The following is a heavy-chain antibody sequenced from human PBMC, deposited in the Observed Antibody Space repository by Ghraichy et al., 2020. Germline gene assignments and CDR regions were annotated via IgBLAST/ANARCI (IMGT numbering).Heavy chain of an antibody. CDR3: ARLKTSATTPSWLYYFDS. CDR2: IYYSGST. CDR1: GGSIRSGSYY. V-gene: IGHV4-39*01. J-gene: IGHJ4*02. Sequence: SETLSLTCTVSGGSIRSGSYYWGWIRQPPGKGLEWIGSIYYSGSTYYNPSLKRRVTISVDTSKNQFSLKLSSVTAADTAVYFCARLKTSATTPSWLYYFDSWGQGTLVSVSS. D-gene: IGHD4-17*01.